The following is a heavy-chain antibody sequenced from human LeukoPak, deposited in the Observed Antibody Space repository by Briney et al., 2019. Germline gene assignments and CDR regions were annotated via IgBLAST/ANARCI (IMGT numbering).Heavy chain of an antibody. CDR1: GYTFTSYY. Sequence: ASVKVSCKASGYTFTSYYMHWVRQAPGQGLEWMGIINPSGGSTSYAQKFQGRVTMTRDTSTSTVYIELSSLRSEDTAVYYCARSPYHKTYYDFWSGYGDSILPDYWGQGTLVTVSS. CDR3: ARSPYHKTYYDFWSGYGDSILPDY. J-gene: IGHJ4*02. V-gene: IGHV1-46*01. CDR2: INPSGGST. D-gene: IGHD3-3*01.